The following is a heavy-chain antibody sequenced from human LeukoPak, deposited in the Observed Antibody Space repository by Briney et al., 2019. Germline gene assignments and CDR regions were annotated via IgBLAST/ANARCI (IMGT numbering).Heavy chain of an antibody. J-gene: IGHJ5*02. CDR3: ARDKRYFDWSPPGGWFDP. D-gene: IGHD3-9*01. CDR2: IYTSGST. V-gene: IGHV4-61*02. CDR1: GGSISSGGFS. Sequence: SETLSLTCGVSGGSISSGGFSWSWIRQPAGKGLEWIGRIYTSGSTNYNPSLKSRVTMSVDTSKNQFSLKLSSVTAADTAVYYCARDKRYFDWSPPGGWFDPWGQGTLVTVSS.